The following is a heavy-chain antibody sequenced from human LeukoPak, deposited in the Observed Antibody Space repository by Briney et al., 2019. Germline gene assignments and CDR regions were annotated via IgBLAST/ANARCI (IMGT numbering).Heavy chain of an antibody. J-gene: IGHJ2*01. CDR2: IKQDGSEK. CDR3: ARGINTMFRGVNRNWYFDL. Sequence: GGSLRLSCAVSGITFSSFWMSWVRQAPGKGLEWVANIKQDGSEKYYVDSVKGRFTISRDNAKNSVYLQMNSLRAEDTAVYYCARGINTMFRGVNRNWYFDLWGRGTLVTVSS. D-gene: IGHD3-10*01. CDR1: GITFSSFW. V-gene: IGHV3-7*01.